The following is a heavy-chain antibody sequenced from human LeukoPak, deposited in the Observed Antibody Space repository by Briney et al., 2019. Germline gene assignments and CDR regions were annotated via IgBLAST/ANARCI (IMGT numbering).Heavy chain of an antibody. J-gene: IGHJ4*02. CDR1: GYTFTGYL. Sequence: GASVKVSCKAPGYTFTGYLIHWVRQAPGQGLEYMGWINPNTGATEYALKFRGRVTMTRDTSTSTASMELSRLRSDDTAVYFCGRDLSTSATWELDHWGQGTLVTVSS. V-gene: IGHV1-2*02. D-gene: IGHD6-25*01. CDR3: GRDLSTSATWELDH. CDR2: INPNTGAT.